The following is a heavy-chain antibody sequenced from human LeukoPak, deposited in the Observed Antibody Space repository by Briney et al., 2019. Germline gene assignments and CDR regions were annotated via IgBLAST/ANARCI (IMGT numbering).Heavy chain of an antibody. CDR1: GYIFTDYY. D-gene: IGHD6-13*01. CDR3: ASIFKSIAAAAPRDYYYGMDV. J-gene: IGHJ6*02. Sequence: ASVKVSCKASGYIFTDYYMHWVRQAPGQGLEWMGWFNPNSGVARYLQKFQGRVTMTRDTSISTAYLEVSWLRSDDTAVYYCASIFKSIAAAAPRDYYYGMDVWGQGTTVTVSS. V-gene: IGHV1-2*02. CDR2: FNPNSGVA.